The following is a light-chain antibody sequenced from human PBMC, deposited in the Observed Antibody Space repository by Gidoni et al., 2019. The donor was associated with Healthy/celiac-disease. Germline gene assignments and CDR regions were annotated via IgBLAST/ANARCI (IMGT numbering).Light chain of an antibody. CDR2: AAS. CDR1: QSISSY. J-gene: IGKJ2*01. V-gene: IGKV1-39*01. Sequence: EIQMTQAPSSLSASVGDRVTITVRASQSISSYLNWYQQKPGKAPKLLIYAASSLQSGVPSRFSGSGSGTDFTLTISSLQPEDFATYYCQQSYSTPYTFGQGTKLEIK. CDR3: QQSYSTPYT.